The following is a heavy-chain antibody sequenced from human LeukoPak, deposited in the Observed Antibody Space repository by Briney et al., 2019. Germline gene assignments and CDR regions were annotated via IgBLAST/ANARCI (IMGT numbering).Heavy chain of an antibody. CDR1: GFTFSSYG. V-gene: IGHV3-33*01. Sequence: PGGSLRLSCAASGFTFSSYGMHWVRQAPGKGLEWVAVIWYDGSNKYYADSVKGRFTISRDNSKNTLYLQMNSLRAEDTAVYYCARRVARYYVDYWGQGTLVTVSS. CDR3: ARRVARYYVDY. CDR2: IWYDGSNK. J-gene: IGHJ4*02.